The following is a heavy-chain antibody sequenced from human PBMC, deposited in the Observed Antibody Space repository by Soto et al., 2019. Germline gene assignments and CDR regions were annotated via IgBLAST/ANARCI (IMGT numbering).Heavy chain of an antibody. Sequence: QVQLVESGGGVVQPGRSLRLSCAASGFTFRAYGMHWVRQAPGKGLEWVAVISDDGSNKYNIASVEGRFAISRDNSKNTRSLQMNNLRTEDTAVYYCARGGGYSYGTNDAFDVWGQGTMVTVSS. D-gene: IGHD5-18*01. J-gene: IGHJ3*01. CDR2: ISDDGSNK. V-gene: IGHV3-30*03. CDR3: ARGGGYSYGTNDAFDV. CDR1: GFTFRAYG.